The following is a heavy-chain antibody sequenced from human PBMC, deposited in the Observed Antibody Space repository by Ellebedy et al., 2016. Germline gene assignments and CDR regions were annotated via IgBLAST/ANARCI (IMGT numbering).Heavy chain of an antibody. CDR1: GDSISSDSYY. CDR2: IYAPGST. CDR3: AKENNIVVSARFDP. Sequence: SETLSLTXTVSGDSISSDSYYWSWIRQPAGKGLEWIGRIYAPGSTNYNPSLKSRVSMSLDTSKNQFSLNLRSVTAADTAVYYCAKENNIVVSARFDPWGQGILVTVSS. D-gene: IGHD3-16*02. V-gene: IGHV4-61*02. J-gene: IGHJ5*02.